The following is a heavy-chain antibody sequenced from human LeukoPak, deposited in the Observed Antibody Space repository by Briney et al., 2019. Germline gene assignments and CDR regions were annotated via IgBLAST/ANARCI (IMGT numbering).Heavy chain of an antibody. CDR2: IYYSGST. CDR1: GGSISSYY. J-gene: IGHJ4*02. CDR3: ARATLLVGAPRFDY. D-gene: IGHD1-26*01. V-gene: IGHV4-59*01. Sequence: SETLSLTCTVSGGSISSYYWSWIRQPPGKGLEWIGYIYYSGSTNYNPSLKSRVTISVDTSKNHFSLKLSSVTAADTAVYYCARATLLVGAPRFDYWGQGTLVTVSS.